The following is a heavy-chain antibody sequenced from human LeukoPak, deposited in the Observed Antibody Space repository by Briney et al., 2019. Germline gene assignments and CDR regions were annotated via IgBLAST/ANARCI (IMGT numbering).Heavy chain of an antibody. D-gene: IGHD5-24*01. CDR1: GFTFSSYA. Sequence: GGSLRLSCAASGFTFSSYAMHWVRQAPGKGLEWVAVMSYDGSNECYADSVKGRFTIFRDNSKNTLYLQMNSLRADDTAVYYCARDAGDGYNFWYFDSWGQGTLVTVSS. J-gene: IGHJ4*02. V-gene: IGHV3-30-3*01. CDR2: MSYDGSNE. CDR3: ARDAGDGYNFWYFDS.